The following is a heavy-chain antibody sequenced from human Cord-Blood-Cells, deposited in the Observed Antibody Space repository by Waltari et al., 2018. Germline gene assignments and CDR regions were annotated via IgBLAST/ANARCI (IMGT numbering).Heavy chain of an antibody. V-gene: IGHV1-2*02. Sequence: QVHLVQSGAEVKKPGASVKVSCKASGYTFTVYSMHWVRPAPAQGLEWMGWINPNSGGTNYAQKFQGRVTMTRDTSISTAYMELSRLRSDDTAVYYCARDLDSSSSGVFIAFDIWGQGTMVTVSS. CDR2: INPNSGGT. CDR1: GYTFTVYS. D-gene: IGHD6-6*01. CDR3: ARDLDSSSSGVFIAFDI. J-gene: IGHJ3*02.